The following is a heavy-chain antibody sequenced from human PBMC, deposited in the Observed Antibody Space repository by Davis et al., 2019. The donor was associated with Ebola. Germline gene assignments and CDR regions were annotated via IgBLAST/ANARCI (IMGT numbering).Heavy chain of an antibody. CDR3: ARPMSNYGDYVGYFDY. J-gene: IGHJ4*02. CDR2: ISAYNGNT. CDR1: GYTFTSYG. Sequence: ASVKVSCKASGYTFTSYGISWVRQAPGQGLEWMGWISAYNGNTNYAQKLQGRVTMTTDTSTSTAYMELRSLRSDDTAVYYCARPMSNYGDYVGYFDYWGQGTLVTVSS. D-gene: IGHD4-17*01. V-gene: IGHV1-18*01.